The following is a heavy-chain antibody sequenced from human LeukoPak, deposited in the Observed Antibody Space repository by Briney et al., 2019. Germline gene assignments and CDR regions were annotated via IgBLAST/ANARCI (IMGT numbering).Heavy chain of an antibody. V-gene: IGHV3-9*01. D-gene: IGHD5-18*01. CDR3: ARRTRIQLWSLDY. Sequence: PGGSLRLSCAASGFTFDDYAMHWVRQAPGKGLEWVSGISWNSGSIGYADSVKGRFTISRDNAKNSLYLQMNSLRAEDTAVYYCARRTRIQLWSLDYWGQGTLVTVSS. CDR2: ISWNSGSI. CDR1: GFTFDDYA. J-gene: IGHJ4*02.